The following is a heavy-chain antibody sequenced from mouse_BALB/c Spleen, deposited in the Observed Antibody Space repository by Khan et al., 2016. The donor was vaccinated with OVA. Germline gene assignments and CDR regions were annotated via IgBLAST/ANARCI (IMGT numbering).Heavy chain of an antibody. CDR2: ISSGGTT. J-gene: IGHJ3*01. Sequence: EVKLVESGGDLVKPGGSLKLSCAASGFTFSNYAMSWVRQTPEKRLEWVASISSGGTTYYPDSVKGRFTISRDNARNILYLQMNSLRSEDTAMFYCARDYWFTYWGQGTLVTVSA. CDR3: ARDYWFTY. V-gene: IGHV5-6-5*01. D-gene: IGHD1-1*02. CDR1: GFTFSNYA.